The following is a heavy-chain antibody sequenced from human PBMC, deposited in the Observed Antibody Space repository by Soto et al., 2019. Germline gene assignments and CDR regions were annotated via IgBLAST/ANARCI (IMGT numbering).Heavy chain of an antibody. D-gene: IGHD3-10*01. Sequence: GGSLRLSCAASGFTFDDYAMHWVRQAPGKGLEWVSGISWNSGSIGYADSVKGRFTISRDNAKNSLYLQMNSLRAEDTALYYCAKDIYGRPTWGSGSSYYYMDVWGKGTTVTVSS. CDR2: ISWNSGSI. V-gene: IGHV3-9*01. CDR3: AKDIYGRPTWGSGSSYYYMDV. J-gene: IGHJ6*03. CDR1: GFTFDDYA.